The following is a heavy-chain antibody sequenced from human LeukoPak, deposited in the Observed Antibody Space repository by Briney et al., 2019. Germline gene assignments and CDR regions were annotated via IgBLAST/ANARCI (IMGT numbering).Heavy chain of an antibody. CDR2: ISGSGGST. CDR1: GFTFSSYA. J-gene: IGHJ4*02. Sequence: GGSLRLSCAASGFTFSSYAMSWVRQAPGKGLEWVSAISGSGGSTYYADSVKGRFTISRDNSKNTLYLQMNSPRAEDTAVYYCAKVYIVVVPAASYYFDYWGQGTLVTVSS. CDR3: AKVYIVVVPAASYYFDY. V-gene: IGHV3-23*01. D-gene: IGHD2-2*01.